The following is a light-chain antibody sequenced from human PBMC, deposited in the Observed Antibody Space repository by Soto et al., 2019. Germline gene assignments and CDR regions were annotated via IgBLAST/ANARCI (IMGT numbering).Light chain of an antibody. J-gene: IGKJ1*01. Sequence: EIVLTQSPATLSLSPLEIATLSFRASQSVSSYLAWYQQKPGQAPRLLIYDASNRATGIPARFSGSGSGTEFTLTISSLQSEDFAVYYCQQYNNWPPRWTFGQGTKVDIK. CDR1: QSVSSY. V-gene: IGKV3-11*01. CDR2: DAS. CDR3: QQYNNWPPRWT.